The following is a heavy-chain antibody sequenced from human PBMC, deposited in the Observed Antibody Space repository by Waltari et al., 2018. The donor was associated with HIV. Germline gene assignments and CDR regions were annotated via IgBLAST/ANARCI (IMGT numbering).Heavy chain of an antibody. J-gene: IGHJ6*03. CDR3: ARERPMWNYGPGVKYMDV. CDR2: TNDRGST. CDR1: GGSFSGYY. D-gene: IGHD1-7*01. Sequence: QVQLQQWGAGLLKPSETLSLICAVYGGSFSGYYWTWIRQPPGKGLEWIGETNDRGSTNYNPSLKSRGTRSIDTAKNEFSLKLSSVTAADTAVYYCARERPMWNYGPGVKYMDVWGQGTTVTVSS. V-gene: IGHV4-34*01.